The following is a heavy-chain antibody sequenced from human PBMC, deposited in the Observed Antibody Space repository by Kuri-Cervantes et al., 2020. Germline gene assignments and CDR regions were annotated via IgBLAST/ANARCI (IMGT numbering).Heavy chain of an antibody. D-gene: IGHD6-19*01. J-gene: IGHJ4*02. V-gene: IGHV4-39*07. Sequence: ESLKISCTVSGGPISSSSYYWGWIRQPPGKGLEWIGSIYYSGSTYYNPSLKSRVTISVDTSKNQFSLKLSSVTAADTAVYYCARDRSGVDYWGQGTLVTVSS. CDR3: ARDRSGVDY. CDR2: IYYSGST. CDR1: GGPISSSSYY.